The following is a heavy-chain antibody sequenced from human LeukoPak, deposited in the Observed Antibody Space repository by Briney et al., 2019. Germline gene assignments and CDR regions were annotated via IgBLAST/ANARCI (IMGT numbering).Heavy chain of an antibody. Sequence: SETLSLTCTVSGGSISSSSYYWGWIRQPPGKGLEWIGSIYYRGSTYYNPSLKSRVTISVDTSKNQFSLKLSSVTAADTAVYFCAGQDYYGWFDPWGQGTLVTVSS. V-gene: IGHV4-39*01. CDR3: AGQDYYGWFDP. CDR2: IYYRGST. CDR1: GGSISSSSYY. D-gene: IGHD3-10*01. J-gene: IGHJ5*02.